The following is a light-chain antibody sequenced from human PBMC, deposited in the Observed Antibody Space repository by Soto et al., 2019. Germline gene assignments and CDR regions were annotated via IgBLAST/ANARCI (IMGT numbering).Light chain of an antibody. CDR1: QSIGKH. J-gene: IGKJ5*01. Sequence: IQMTQSTSSLSASVGDTVTLTCRASQSIGKHLNWYQQKPGKAPKFLIYSVSSLQSGVPSRFSGSGSGTDFTFTISSLHPEDIATYYCQQYDNLPITFGKGSRLENK. CDR3: QQYDNLPIT. CDR2: SVS. V-gene: IGKV1-33*01.